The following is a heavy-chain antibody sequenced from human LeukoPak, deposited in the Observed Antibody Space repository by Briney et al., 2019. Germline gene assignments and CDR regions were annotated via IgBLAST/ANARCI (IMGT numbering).Heavy chain of an antibody. J-gene: IGHJ3*02. Sequence: SETLSLTCTVSGGSISSYYWSWIRQPPGKGLEWIGYIYYSGSTNYNPSLKSRVTISVDTSKNQFSLKLSSVTAADTAVYYCARRGRTVPATILDAFDIWGQGTMVTVSS. CDR3: ARRGRTVPATILDAFDI. D-gene: IGHD2-2*02. CDR2: IYYSGST. V-gene: IGHV4-59*12. CDR1: GGSISSYY.